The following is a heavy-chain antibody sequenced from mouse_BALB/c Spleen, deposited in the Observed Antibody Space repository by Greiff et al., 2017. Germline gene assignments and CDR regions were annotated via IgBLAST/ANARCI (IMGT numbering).Heavy chain of an antibody. CDR1: GFSLTSYC. CDR3: ARNYYYGNYYFDY. J-gene: IGHJ2*01. V-gene: IGHV2-2*02. Sequence: QVQLQQSGPGLVQPSQSLSITCTVSGFSLTSYCVHWVRQSPGKGLEWLGVIWSGGSTDYNAAFISRLSISKDNSTSQVFFKMNSLQANDTAIYYCARNYYYGNYYFDYWGQGTTLTVSS. CDR2: IWSGGST. D-gene: IGHD2-1*01.